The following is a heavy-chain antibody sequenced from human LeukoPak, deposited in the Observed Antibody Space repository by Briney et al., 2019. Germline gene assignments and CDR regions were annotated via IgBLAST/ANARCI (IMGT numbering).Heavy chain of an antibody. CDR1: GYTFTSYG. J-gene: IGHJ4*02. Sequence: ASVKVSCKASGYTFTSYGISWVRQAPGQGLEWMGWISAYAQKLQGRVTMTTDTSTSTAYMELRSLRSDGTAVYYCARRFNYYDSSGYYEGFYFDYWGQGTLVTVSS. D-gene: IGHD3-22*01. CDR3: ARRFNYYDSSGYYEGFYFDY. CDR2: ISAY. V-gene: IGHV1-18*01.